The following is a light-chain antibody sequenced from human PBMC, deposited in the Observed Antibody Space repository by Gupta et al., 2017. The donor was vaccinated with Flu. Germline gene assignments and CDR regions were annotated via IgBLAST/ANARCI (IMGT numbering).Light chain of an antibody. V-gene: IGLV3-19*01. J-gene: IGLJ3*02. CDR3: NFRDSSIDV. CDR2: GNN. CDR1: SLRTSY. Sequence: SSELTQDPTVSVALGKKVRITCQGDSLRTSYASWYQQKPGQAPVLVIYGNNKRPSGTPDRFSGSSSGNTASLTITGAQAEDEADYYCNFRDSSIDVFGGGTKLTVL.